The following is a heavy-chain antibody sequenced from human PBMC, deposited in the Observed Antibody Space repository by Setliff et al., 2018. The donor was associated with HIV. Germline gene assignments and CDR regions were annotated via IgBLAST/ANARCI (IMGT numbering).Heavy chain of an antibody. J-gene: IGHJ4*02. CDR1: GFNFATAW. Sequence: PGGSLRLSCEASGFNFATAWMNWVRRAPGKGLEWVSSISSSSSYIYYADSVKGRFTISRDNDKNTLYLQMNSLTTEDTAVYYCEREACSGGTCHDHGYWGQGTLVTVSS. CDR3: EREACSGGTCHDHGY. CDR2: ISSSSSYI. D-gene: IGHD2-15*01. V-gene: IGHV3-21*01.